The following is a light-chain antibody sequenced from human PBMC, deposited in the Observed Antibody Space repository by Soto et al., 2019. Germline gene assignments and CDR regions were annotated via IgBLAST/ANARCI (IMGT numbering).Light chain of an antibody. V-gene: IGKV1-5*03. CDR3: QQYDSCSWT. Sequence: PITQSPSTLSASVVDRVTITCRASQSISSWLAWYQQKPGKAPKLLVYQASTLESGVPLRFSGSGSGTEFTLTINSLQSDDFATYYCQQYDSCSWTFGQGTKV. J-gene: IGKJ1*01. CDR2: QAS. CDR1: QSISSW.